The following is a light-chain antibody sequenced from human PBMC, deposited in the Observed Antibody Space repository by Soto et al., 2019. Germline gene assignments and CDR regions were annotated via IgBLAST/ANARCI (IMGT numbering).Light chain of an antibody. CDR3: QQHGTSPRT. J-gene: IGKJ1*01. V-gene: IGKV3-20*01. CDR2: GAS. Sequence: EVVLTQSPGTLSVSPGERATLSCRASQSVDGILLGWYQQKPGRAPRLLIYGASIRPTGIPDRFSGSGSGTDFTLIISRLQPEDFAVYYCQQHGTSPRTFGQGTKVEIK. CDR1: QSVDGIL.